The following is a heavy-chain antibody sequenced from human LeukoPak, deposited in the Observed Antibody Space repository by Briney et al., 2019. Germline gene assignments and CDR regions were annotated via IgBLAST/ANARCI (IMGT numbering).Heavy chain of an antibody. V-gene: IGHV4-34*01. CDR2: INHSGST. D-gene: IGHD3-10*01. J-gene: IGHJ3*02. CDR1: GGSFSGYY. Sequence: SETLSLTCAVYGGSFSGYYWSWIRQPPGKGLEWIGEINHSGSTNYNPSLKSRVTISVDTSKNQFSLKLSSVTAADTAVYYCATLSTWRNVGDAFDIWGQGTMVTVSS. CDR3: ATLSTWRNVGDAFDI.